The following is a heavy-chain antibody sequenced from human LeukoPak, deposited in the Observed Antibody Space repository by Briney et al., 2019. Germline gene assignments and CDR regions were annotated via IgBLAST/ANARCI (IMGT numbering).Heavy chain of an antibody. J-gene: IGHJ4*02. CDR3: ARGGLAVELR. D-gene: IGHD1-7*01. V-gene: IGHV4-39*07. CDR2: IYYSGST. Sequence: PSEALSLTCTVSGGSISSSSYYWGWIRQPPGKGLEWIGSIYYSGSTYYNPSLKSRATISVDTSKNQFSLKLSSVTAADTAVYYCARGGLAVELRWGQGTLVTVSS. CDR1: GGSISSSSYY.